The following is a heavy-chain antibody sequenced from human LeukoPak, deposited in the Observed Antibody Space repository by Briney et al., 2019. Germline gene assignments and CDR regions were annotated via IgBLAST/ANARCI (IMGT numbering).Heavy chain of an antibody. D-gene: IGHD5-12*01. Sequence: GGSLRLSCAASGFTFSSYAMHWVRQAPGKGLEWVAVISYDGSNKYYADSVKGRFTISRDNSKNTLYLQMNSLRAEDTAVYYCARDRRIVAGPPYYFDYWGQGTLVTVSS. CDR1: GFTFSSYA. CDR2: ISYDGSNK. V-gene: IGHV3-30-3*01. CDR3: ARDRRIVAGPPYYFDY. J-gene: IGHJ4*02.